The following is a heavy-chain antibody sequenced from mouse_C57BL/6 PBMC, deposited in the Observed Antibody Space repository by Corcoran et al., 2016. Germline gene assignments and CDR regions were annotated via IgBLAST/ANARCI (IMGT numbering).Heavy chain of an antibody. CDR1: GYTFTDYY. Sequence: EVQLQQSGPELVKPGASVKISCKASGYTFTDYYMNWVKQSHGKSLEWIGDINPNNGGTSYNQKFKGKATLTVDKSSSTAYMELRSLTSEDSAVYYCARPHYGSSYGYFDVWGTGTTVTVSS. CDR2: INPNNGGT. D-gene: IGHD1-1*01. CDR3: ARPHYGSSYGYFDV. V-gene: IGHV1-26*01. J-gene: IGHJ1*03.